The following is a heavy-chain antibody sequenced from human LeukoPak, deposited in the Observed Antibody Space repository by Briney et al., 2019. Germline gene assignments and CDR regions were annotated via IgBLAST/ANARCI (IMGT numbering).Heavy chain of an antibody. V-gene: IGHV1-8*03. Sequence: ASVKVSCKASGGTFSTYAISWVRQAPGQGLEWMGWMNPNSGNTGYAQKFQGRVTITRNTSISTAYMELSSLRSEDTAVYYCATARSGSYPIDYWGQGTLVTVSS. CDR3: ATARSGSYPIDY. CDR2: MNPNSGNT. D-gene: IGHD1-26*01. CDR1: GGTFSTYA. J-gene: IGHJ4*02.